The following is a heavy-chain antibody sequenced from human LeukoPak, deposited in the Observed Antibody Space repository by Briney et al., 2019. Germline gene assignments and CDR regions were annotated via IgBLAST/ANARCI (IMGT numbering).Heavy chain of an antibody. CDR3: ARGARFGESKGAFDI. Sequence: GASVKVSCKASGYTFTSYGISWVRQAPGQGLEWMGWISAYNGNTNYAQKLQGRVTMTTDTSTSTAYMELRSLRSDDTAVYYCARGARFGESKGAFDIWGQGTMVTVSS. CDR1: GYTFTSYG. J-gene: IGHJ3*02. CDR2: ISAYNGNT. D-gene: IGHD3-10*01. V-gene: IGHV1-18*01.